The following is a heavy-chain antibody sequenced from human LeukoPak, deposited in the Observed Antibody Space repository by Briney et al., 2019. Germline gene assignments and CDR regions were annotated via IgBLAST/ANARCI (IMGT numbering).Heavy chain of an antibody. V-gene: IGHV4-31*03. Sequence: SETLSLTCTVSGGSISSGGYYWSWIRQHPGKGLEWIGYIYYSGSTYYNPSLKSRVTISVDTSKNQFSLKLSSVTAAGTAVYYCARDSSSSWYRVRAFDIWGQGTMVTVSS. CDR2: IYYSGST. J-gene: IGHJ3*02. CDR1: GGSISSGGYY. D-gene: IGHD6-13*01. CDR3: ARDSSSSWYRVRAFDI.